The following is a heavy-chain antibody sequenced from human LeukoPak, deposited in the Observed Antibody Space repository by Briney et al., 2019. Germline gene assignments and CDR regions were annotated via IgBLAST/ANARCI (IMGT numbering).Heavy chain of an antibody. CDR3: AREGWDLNALDI. Sequence: PGGSLRLSCAVSRFTFSSYSMNWVRQAPGKGLEWVSSISSRSSNKEYADSVKGRFTISRDNSKNSLFLQMDSLRAEDSAIYYCAREGWDLNALDIWGQGTMVTVSP. CDR1: RFTFSSYS. D-gene: IGHD1-26*01. J-gene: IGHJ3*02. V-gene: IGHV3-21*01. CDR2: ISSRSSNK.